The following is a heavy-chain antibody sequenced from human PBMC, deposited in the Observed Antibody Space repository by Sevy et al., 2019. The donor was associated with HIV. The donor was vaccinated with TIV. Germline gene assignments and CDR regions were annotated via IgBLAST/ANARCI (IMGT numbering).Heavy chain of an antibody. D-gene: IGHD3-22*01. CDR2: ISSSGSHI. J-gene: IGHJ4*02. CDR1: GFTLRSYT. CDR3: ARVRPYDTRDFDY. V-gene: IGHV3-21*01. Sequence: GGSLRLSCVASGFTLRSYTMKWVRQAPGKGLECVSSISSSGSHIYYADSVKGRFTISRDDAKNSLYLQMNTLRAEDAALYYCARVRPYDTRDFDYWGQGTLVTVSS.